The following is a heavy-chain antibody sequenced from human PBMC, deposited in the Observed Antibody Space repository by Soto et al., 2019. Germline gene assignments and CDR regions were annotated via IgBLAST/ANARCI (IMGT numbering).Heavy chain of an antibody. D-gene: IGHD4-4*01. CDR1: GFTFSSYG. CDR2: ISYDGSNK. V-gene: IGHV3-30*18. J-gene: IGHJ6*02. Sequence: GGSLRLSCAASGFTFSSYGMHWVRQAPGKGLEWVAVISYDGSNKYYADSVKGRFTISRDNSKNTLYLQMNSLRAEDTAVYYCAKEVQSEIYGMDVWGQGTTVTVSS. CDR3: AKEVQSEIYGMDV.